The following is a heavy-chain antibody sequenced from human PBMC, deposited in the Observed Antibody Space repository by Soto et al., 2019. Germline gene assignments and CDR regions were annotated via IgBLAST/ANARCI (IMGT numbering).Heavy chain of an antibody. Sequence: ASVKVSCKASGYTFTSYGISWVRQAPGQGLEWMGWISAYNGNTNYAQKLQGRVTMTTDTSTSTAYMDLRSLRSDDTAVDYCARDRTPRYIVVVPAAINWFDPWGQGTLVTVSS. D-gene: IGHD2-2*01. CDR1: GYTFTSYG. CDR2: ISAYNGNT. V-gene: IGHV1-18*01. J-gene: IGHJ5*02. CDR3: ARDRTPRYIVVVPAAINWFDP.